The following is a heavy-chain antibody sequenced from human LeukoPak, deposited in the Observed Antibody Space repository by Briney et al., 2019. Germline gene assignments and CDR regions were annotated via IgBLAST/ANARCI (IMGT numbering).Heavy chain of an antibody. CDR3: ARDRCCSGGSCPEIFCY. Sequence: GASVKVSCKASGYTFTSYGISWVRQAPGQGLEWMGRIIPILGIANYAQKFQGRVTITADKSTSTAYMELSSLRSEDTAVYYCARDRCCSGGSCPEIFCYWGQGTLVTVSS. D-gene: IGHD2-15*01. J-gene: IGHJ4*02. V-gene: IGHV1-69*04. CDR1: GYTFTSYG. CDR2: IIPILGIA.